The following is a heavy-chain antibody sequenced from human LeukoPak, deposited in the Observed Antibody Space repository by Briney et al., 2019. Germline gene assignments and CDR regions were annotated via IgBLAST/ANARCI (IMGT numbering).Heavy chain of an antibody. CDR2: ISSYNGNT. Sequence: GASVKVSCKASGYTFTSYGISWVRQAPGQGLEWMGWISSYNGNTNYAQKLQGRVTMITDTSTSTAYMELRSLRSDDTAVYYCARDSSSGWYYYGMDVWGQGTTVTVSS. CDR3: ARDSSSGWYYYGMDV. CDR1: GYTFTSYG. D-gene: IGHD6-13*01. V-gene: IGHV1-18*01. J-gene: IGHJ6*02.